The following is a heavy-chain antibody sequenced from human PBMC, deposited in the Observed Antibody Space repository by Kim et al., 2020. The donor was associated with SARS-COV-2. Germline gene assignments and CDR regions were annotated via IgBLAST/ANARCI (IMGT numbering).Heavy chain of an antibody. CDR1: GFTFSNAW. J-gene: IGHJ6*02. CDR3: TTDQERVLWFGELPYGMDV. D-gene: IGHD3-10*01. CDR2: IKSKTDGGTT. Sequence: GGSLRLSCAASGFTFSNAWMSWVRQAPGKGLEWVGRIKSKTDGGTTDYAAPVKGRFTFSRDDSKNTLYLQMNSLKTEDTAVYYCTTDQERVLWFGELPYGMDVWGQGTTVTVSS. V-gene: IGHV3-15*01.